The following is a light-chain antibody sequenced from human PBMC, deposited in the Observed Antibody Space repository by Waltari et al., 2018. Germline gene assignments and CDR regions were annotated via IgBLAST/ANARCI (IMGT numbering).Light chain of an antibody. CDR1: SPDVAGSHY. Sequence: QSALTQPASAPGSPVQSVTNPCTGTSPDVAGSHYFPGYQQHPGKAPKLMIYDVSKRPSGVSNRFSGSKSGNTASLTSSGLQAEDEADYYCCAYAGSSTVVLGTGTKVTVL. J-gene: IGLJ1*01. CDR3: CAYAGSSTVV. CDR2: DVS. V-gene: IGLV2-23*02.